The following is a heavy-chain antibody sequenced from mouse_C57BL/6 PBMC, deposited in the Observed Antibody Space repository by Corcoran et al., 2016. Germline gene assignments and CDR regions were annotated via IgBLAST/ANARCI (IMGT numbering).Heavy chain of an antibody. J-gene: IGHJ2*01. CDR2: INTYSGVP. V-gene: IGHV9-3*01. CDR1: GYTFTTYG. D-gene: IGHD2-4*01. Sequence: QIQLVQSGPELKKPGETVKISCKASGYTFTTYGMSWVKQAPGKGLKWMGWINTYSGVPTYADDFKGRFAFALETSASTAYLQINNLKNEDTATYFCARRCYYDYDGVSCDYWGQGTTLTVSS. CDR3: ARRCYYDYDGVSCDY.